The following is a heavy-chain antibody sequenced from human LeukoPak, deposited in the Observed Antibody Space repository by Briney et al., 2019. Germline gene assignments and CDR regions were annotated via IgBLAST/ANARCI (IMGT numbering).Heavy chain of an antibody. CDR3: AREPYCSSTSCYRGYYYYGMDV. J-gene: IGHJ6*02. V-gene: IGHV1-2*02. D-gene: IGHD2-2*02. CDR2: INPNSGGT. CDR1: GYTFTGYY. Sequence: ASVKVSCKASGYTFTGYYIHWVRQAPGQGLEWMGWINPNSGGTNYAQKFQGRVTMTRDTSISTAYMELSRLRSDDTAVYYCAREPYCSSTSCYRGYYYYGMDVWGQGTTVTVSS.